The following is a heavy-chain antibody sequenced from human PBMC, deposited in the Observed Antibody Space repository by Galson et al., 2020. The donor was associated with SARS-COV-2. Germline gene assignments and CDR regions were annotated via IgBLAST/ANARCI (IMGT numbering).Heavy chain of an antibody. CDR3: ARLYNSGWFDY. Sequence: GESLKISCAASGVTVSSDYMTWVRQAPGKGLEWVSVIHSGGSTNHADSVKGRFTISRDNSKNTVYLQMNSLRAEDTAVYYCARLYNSGWFDYWGQGTLVSVSS. D-gene: IGHD6-25*01. J-gene: IGHJ4*02. CDR2: IHSGGST. CDR1: GVTVSSDY. V-gene: IGHV3-66*01.